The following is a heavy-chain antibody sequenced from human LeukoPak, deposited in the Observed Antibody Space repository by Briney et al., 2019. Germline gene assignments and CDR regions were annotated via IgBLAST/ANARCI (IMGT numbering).Heavy chain of an antibody. D-gene: IGHD6-13*01. V-gene: IGHV3-30*01. CDR1: GFTFSSYA. Sequence: PGGSLRLSCAASGFTFSSYAMHWVRQAPGKGLEWVAVISYDGSNKYYADSVKGRFTISRDNSKNTLYLQMNSLRAEDTAVYYCARGGPRYSCSWYYFDYWGQGTLVTVSS. J-gene: IGHJ4*02. CDR2: ISYDGSNK. CDR3: ARGGPRYSCSWYYFDY.